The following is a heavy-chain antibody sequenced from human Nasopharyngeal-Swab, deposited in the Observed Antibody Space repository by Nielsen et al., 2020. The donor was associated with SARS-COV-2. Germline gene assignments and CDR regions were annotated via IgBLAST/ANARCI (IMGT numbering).Heavy chain of an antibody. D-gene: IGHD4/OR15-4a*01. CDR2: ISVDGRST. CDR1: GFTFSNYA. J-gene: IGHJ4*02. V-gene: IGHV3-23*01. CDR3: AKDWRYGGGY. Sequence: GESLKISCAASGFTFSNYAMSWVRQAPGTGLEWVSHISVDGRSTYYADSVNGRFTISRDNSKNTLYLQMNSLRAEDTSLYFCAKDWRYGGGYWGQGTLVTVSS.